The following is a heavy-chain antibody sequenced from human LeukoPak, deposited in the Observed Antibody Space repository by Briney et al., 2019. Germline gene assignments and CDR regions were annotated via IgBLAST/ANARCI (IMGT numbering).Heavy chain of an antibody. CDR2: IFYGGSS. V-gene: IGHV4-59*01. CDR1: GDSLNSYY. J-gene: IGHJ4*02. CDR3: AGRAARFFDY. Sequence: SETLSLTCTVSGDSLNSYYWSWIRQPPGEGLQWIGYIFYGGSSNYNASLRSRVAISVDTSKNQFSLKLTSVTAADTAVYYCAGRAARFFDYWGQGILVTVSS. D-gene: IGHD6-25*01.